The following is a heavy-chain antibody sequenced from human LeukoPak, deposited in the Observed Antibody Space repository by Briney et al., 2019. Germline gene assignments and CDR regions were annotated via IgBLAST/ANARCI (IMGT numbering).Heavy chain of an antibody. D-gene: IGHD6-6*01. V-gene: IGHV1-8*02. J-gene: IGHJ5*02. CDR1: GYTFTGYY. CDR2: MNPNSGNT. Sequence: GASVKVSCKASGYTFTGYYMHWVRQAPGQGLEWMGWMNPNSGNTGYAQKFQGRVTMTRNTSISTAYMELSSLRSEDTAVYYCARSKRWQLVRPSNWFDPWGQGTLVTVSS. CDR3: ARSKRWQLVRPSNWFDP.